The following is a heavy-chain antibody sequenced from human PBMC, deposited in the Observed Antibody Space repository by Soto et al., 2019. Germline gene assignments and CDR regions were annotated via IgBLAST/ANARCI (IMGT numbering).Heavy chain of an antibody. Sequence: SETLSLTCTVSGGSISSSSYYWGWIRQPPGKGLEWIGSIYYSGSAYYNPFLKSRVTISVDTSKNQFSLKLSSVTAADTAVYYCARHPGGGDYIWGSYRSKINYYFDYWGQGTLVTVSS. CDR1: GGSISSSSYY. J-gene: IGHJ4*02. D-gene: IGHD3-16*02. CDR2: IYYSGSA. CDR3: ARHPGGGDYIWGSYRSKINYYFDY. V-gene: IGHV4-39*01.